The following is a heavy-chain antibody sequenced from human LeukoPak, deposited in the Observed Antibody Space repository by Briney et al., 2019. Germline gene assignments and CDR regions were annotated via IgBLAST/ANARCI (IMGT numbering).Heavy chain of an antibody. J-gene: IGHJ5*02. Sequence: SETLSLTCTVSGGSISSYYWSWIRQPAGKGLEWIGRIYTSGSTNYNPSLKSRVTMSVDTSKNQFSLKLSSVTAADTAVYYCAREGTGNYDFWSGYYPHLARRGWFDPWGQGTLVTVSS. CDR2: IYTSGST. CDR1: GGSISSYY. D-gene: IGHD3-3*01. CDR3: AREGTGNYDFWSGYYPHLARRGWFDP. V-gene: IGHV4-4*07.